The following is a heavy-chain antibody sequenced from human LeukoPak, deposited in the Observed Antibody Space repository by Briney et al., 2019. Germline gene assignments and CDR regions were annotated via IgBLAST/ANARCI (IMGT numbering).Heavy chain of an antibody. V-gene: IGHV3-9*01. Sequence: GGSLRLSCVASHFKFEDFGMYWVRQRPGRGLEWVAGISWNSGSAVYADSVEGRFSISRDNVKRSVFLEMTSLKLEDTALYYCAKGHTILSVVPDILDIWGRGTNVVVSS. J-gene: IGHJ3*02. CDR1: HFKFEDFG. CDR3: AKGHTILSVVPDILDI. CDR2: ISWNSGSA. D-gene: IGHD2-21*02.